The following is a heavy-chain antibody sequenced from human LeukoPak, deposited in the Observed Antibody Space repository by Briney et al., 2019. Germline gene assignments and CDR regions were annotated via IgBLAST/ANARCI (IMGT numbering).Heavy chain of an antibody. CDR2: ISSSSSTI. CDR1: GFTFSSYG. V-gene: IGHV3-48*04. Sequence: GGSLRLSCAASGFTFSSYGMHWVRQAPGKGLEWVSYISSSSSTIYYADSVKGRFTISRDNAKNSLYLQMNSLRAEDTAVYYCARDTRRQWLVARGYYFDYWGQGTLVTVSS. D-gene: IGHD6-19*01. CDR3: ARDTRRQWLVARGYYFDY. J-gene: IGHJ4*02.